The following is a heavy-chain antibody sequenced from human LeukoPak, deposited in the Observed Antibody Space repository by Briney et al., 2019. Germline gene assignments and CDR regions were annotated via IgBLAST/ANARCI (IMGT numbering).Heavy chain of an antibody. D-gene: IGHD3-22*01. CDR2: INPSGGST. CDR3: PRDPTYYYDSSGYPLYYFDY. Sequence: ASVKVSCKASGYTFTSYYMHWVRQAPGQGLEWMGIINPSGGSTSYAQKFQGRVTMTRDTSTSTVYMELTSLRSEDTAVYSCPRDPTYYYDSSGYPLYYFDYWGQGTLVTVSS. CDR1: GYTFTSYY. V-gene: IGHV1-46*03. J-gene: IGHJ4*02.